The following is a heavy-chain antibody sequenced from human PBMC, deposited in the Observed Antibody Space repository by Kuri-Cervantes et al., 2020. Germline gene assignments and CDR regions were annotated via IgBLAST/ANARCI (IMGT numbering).Heavy chain of an antibody. CDR1: EFTFSNYA. CDR3: AKDRSSSGSYYPDY. J-gene: IGHJ4*02. V-gene: IGHV3-23*01. D-gene: IGHD1-26*01. Sequence: GESLKISCAASEFTFSNYAMSWVRQAPGKGLEWVSVISGSGGNTYYADSVKGRFTISRDNSKNTLYLQMNSLRAEDTAVYYCAKDRSSSGSYYPDYWGQGTLVTVSS. CDR2: ISGSGGNT.